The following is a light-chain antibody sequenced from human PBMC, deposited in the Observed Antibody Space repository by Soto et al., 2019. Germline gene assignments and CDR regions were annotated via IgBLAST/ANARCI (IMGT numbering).Light chain of an antibody. J-gene: IGKJ1*01. Sequence: DIQITQSPSTLSASVGDRVTITCRASQSISSWLAWYQQKPGKAPKVLIYDASSLESGVPSRFSGSGSGTEFTLTISSLQPDDFATYYCQQYNSYSRTFGQGTKVEIK. CDR2: DAS. CDR3: QQYNSYSRT. CDR1: QSISSW. V-gene: IGKV1-5*01.